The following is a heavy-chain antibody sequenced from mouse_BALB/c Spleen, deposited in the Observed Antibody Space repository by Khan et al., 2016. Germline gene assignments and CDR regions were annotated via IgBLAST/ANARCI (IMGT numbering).Heavy chain of an antibody. D-gene: IGHD2-12*01. CDR3: ARWEDDAGFAY. J-gene: IGHJ3*01. V-gene: IGHV14-3*02. CDR1: GFNIKDTY. Sequence: VQLKESGAELVKPGASVKLSCTASGFNIKDTYMHWVKQRPEQGLEWIGRIDPANGNTKYDPKFQGKATITADTSSNTAYLQLSSLTSEDTAVYYCARWEDDAGFAYWGQGTLVTVSA. CDR2: IDPANGNT.